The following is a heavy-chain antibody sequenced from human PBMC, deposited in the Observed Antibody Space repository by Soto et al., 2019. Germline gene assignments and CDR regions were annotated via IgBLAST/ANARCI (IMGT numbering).Heavy chain of an antibody. D-gene: IGHD4-17*01. CDR3: AREDDYGYRYINYGLDV. CDR1: GFTFNIYA. CDR2: ISFDGTKK. V-gene: IGHV3-30-3*01. J-gene: IGHJ6*02. Sequence: GSLRLTCAASGFTFNIYALHWVRQAPGKGLEWVAVISFDGTKKYYSDSVKGRFTISRDNLKNTLYLQMNNLRVEDAALYFCAREDDYGYRYINYGLDVWGQGTTVTVSS.